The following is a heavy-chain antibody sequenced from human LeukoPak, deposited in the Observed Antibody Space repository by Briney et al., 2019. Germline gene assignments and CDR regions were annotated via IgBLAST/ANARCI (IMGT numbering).Heavy chain of an antibody. Sequence: GGSLRLSCAASGFTFSNAWMSWVRQAPGKGLEWVGRIKSKTDGGTTDYAERVNGRFTISRDDSKNTLYLQMNSLKTEDTAVYYCTTDLYFDRLSTDYFDYWGQGTLVTVSS. D-gene: IGHD3-9*01. CDR1: GFTFSNAW. J-gene: IGHJ4*02. CDR3: TTDLYFDRLSTDYFDY. CDR2: IKSKTDGGTT. V-gene: IGHV3-15*01.